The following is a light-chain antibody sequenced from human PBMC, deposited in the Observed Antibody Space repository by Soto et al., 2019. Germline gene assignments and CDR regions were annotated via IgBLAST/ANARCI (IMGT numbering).Light chain of an antibody. Sequence: EIVLTQSPGTLSLSPGERATLSCRASQYVSTTFFAWYQQKPGQAPRLLIYGASTRATGIPARFSGSGSGTEFTLTISSLQSEDFAVYYCQQYNNWPPITFGQGTRLEIK. CDR2: GAS. J-gene: IGKJ5*01. V-gene: IGKV3-15*01. CDR3: QQYNNWPPIT. CDR1: QYVSTT.